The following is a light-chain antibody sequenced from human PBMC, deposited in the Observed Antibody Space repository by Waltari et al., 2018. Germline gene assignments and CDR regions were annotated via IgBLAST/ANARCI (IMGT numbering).Light chain of an antibody. CDR3: HSRDATGVGGS. Sequence: SSELTQDPVVSVAMGQTVRITCQGDSLRRYYESWYQQRPGQAPILVMFDKNNRPSGVPDRFSGSSSDNSASLTITGAQAEDEASYYCHSRDATGVGGSFGGGTKLTVL. CDR1: SLRRYY. CDR2: DKN. V-gene: IGLV3-19*01. J-gene: IGLJ2*01.